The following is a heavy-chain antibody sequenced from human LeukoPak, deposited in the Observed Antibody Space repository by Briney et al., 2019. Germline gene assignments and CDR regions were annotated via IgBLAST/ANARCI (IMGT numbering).Heavy chain of an antibody. J-gene: IGHJ3*02. CDR1: GGSISSGGYY. V-gene: IGHV4-31*03. CDR2: IYYSGST. CDR3: ARGILLWFGESTDAFDI. D-gene: IGHD3-10*01. Sequence: PSETLSLTCTVSGGSISSGGYYWSWIRQHPGKGLEWIGYIYYSGSTYYNPSLKSRVTISVDTSKNQFSLKLSSATAADTAVYYCARGILLWFGESTDAFDIWGQGTMVTVSS.